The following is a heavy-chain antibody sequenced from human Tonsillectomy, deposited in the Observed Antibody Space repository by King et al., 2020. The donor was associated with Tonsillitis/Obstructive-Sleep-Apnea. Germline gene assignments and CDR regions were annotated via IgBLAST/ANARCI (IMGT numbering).Heavy chain of an antibody. D-gene: IGHD7-27*01. CDR2: IKQDGSEK. CDR3: AREWGCGMGFVY. V-gene: IGHV3-7*01. Sequence: VQLVESGGGLVQSGGSLRLSCATSGFTISSYWMRWVRQAPEKGLEWVSNIKQDGSEKHYVDSVKGRFTISRDNAKNTLYLQLNSLRAEDTAVYYCAREWGCGMGFVYWGQGTLVTDSS. J-gene: IGHJ4*02. CDR1: GFTISSYW.